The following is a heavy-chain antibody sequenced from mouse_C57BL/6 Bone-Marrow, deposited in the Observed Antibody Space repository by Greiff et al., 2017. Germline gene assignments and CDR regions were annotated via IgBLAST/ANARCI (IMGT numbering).Heavy chain of an antibody. CDR3: ARGDYDEDPCFAY. D-gene: IGHD2-4*01. J-gene: IGHJ3*01. V-gene: IGHV1-4*01. CDR2: INPSSGYT. CDR1: GYTFTSYT. Sequence: VQLQQSGAELVRPGASVKLSCKASGYTFTSYTMHWVKQRPGQGLEWIGNINPSSGYTKYNQKFKDKATLTADKSSSTAYMQLSSLTSEDSAVYYCARGDYDEDPCFAYWGQGTLVTVSA.